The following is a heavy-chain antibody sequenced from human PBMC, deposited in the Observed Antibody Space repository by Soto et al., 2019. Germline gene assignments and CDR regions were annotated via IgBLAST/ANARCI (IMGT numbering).Heavy chain of an antibody. J-gene: IGHJ6*03. CDR1: GFTFSSYG. D-gene: IGHD6-13*01. CDR2: ISYDGSNK. Sequence: QVQLVESGGGVVQPGRSLRLSCAASGFTFSSYGMHWVRQAPGKGLEWGAVISYDGSNKYYADSVKGRFTISRNNSKKKMYLQINSLRAEDTAVYYCAKDWTVSSSWDPNYMDVWGKGTTVTVSS. V-gene: IGHV3-30*18. CDR3: AKDWTVSSSWDPNYMDV.